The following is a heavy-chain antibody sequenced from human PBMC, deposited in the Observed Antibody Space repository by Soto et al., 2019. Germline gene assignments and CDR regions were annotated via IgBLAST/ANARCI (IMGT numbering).Heavy chain of an antibody. J-gene: IGHJ4*02. D-gene: IGHD3-10*01. V-gene: IGHV1-69*02. CDR3: ARSKPGDYFDH. CDR1: GGTFSGYT. CDR2: IIPIINMT. Sequence: QVQLVQSGAEVKKPGSSVNVSCKASGGTFSGYTISWVRQAPGQGLEWMGRIIPIINMTNYAQKFQGRVTITADTSTSIAYMELSSLESDDTAVYYCARSKPGDYFDHWGQGTQVTVSS.